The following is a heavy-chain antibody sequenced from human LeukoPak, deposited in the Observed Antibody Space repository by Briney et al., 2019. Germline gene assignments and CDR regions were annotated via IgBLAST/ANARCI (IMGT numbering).Heavy chain of an antibody. D-gene: IGHD6-13*01. J-gene: IGHJ6*03. CDR2: INHSGST. CDR3: ARVPHSLIFIAAEGKDYPSGYYMDV. V-gene: IGHV4-34*01. CDR1: SGSFSGYY. Sequence: NPSETLSLTCAVYSGSFSGYYWSWIRQPPGKGLEWIGEINHSGSTNYNPSLKSRVTISVDTSKNQFSLKLSSVTAADTAVYYCARVPHSLIFIAAEGKDYPSGYYMDVWGKGTTVTVSS.